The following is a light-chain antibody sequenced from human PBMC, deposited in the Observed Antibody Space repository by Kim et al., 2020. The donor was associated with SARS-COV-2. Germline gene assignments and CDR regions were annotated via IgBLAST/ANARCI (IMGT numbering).Light chain of an antibody. CDR2: DAS. Sequence: ASVGDRVTITCQANHDSNIFLNWVQQKPGEAPKLLFSDASSLETGLPSRFSGSGSGTHFTFTISNLQPGDVATYYCQQFDTVPLTFGGGTKVDIK. CDR1: HDSNIF. CDR3: QQFDTVPLT. J-gene: IGKJ4*01. V-gene: IGKV1-33*01.